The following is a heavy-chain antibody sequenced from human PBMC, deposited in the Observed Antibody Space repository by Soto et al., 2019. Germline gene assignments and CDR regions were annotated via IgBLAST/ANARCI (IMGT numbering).Heavy chain of an antibody. J-gene: IGHJ4*02. D-gene: IGHD3-3*01. V-gene: IGHV4-59*01. CDR1: GGSISTYY. Sequence: PSETLSLTCTVSGGSISTYYWSWIRQPPGKGLEWIGYIYYNGRTNYNPSHESRDTISLDTSKSQFSLKLSSVSAADTALYYFARDGSGYDFWSGPYFFDYWGPGTLVTVSS. CDR3: ARDGSGYDFWSGPYFFDY. CDR2: IYYNGRT.